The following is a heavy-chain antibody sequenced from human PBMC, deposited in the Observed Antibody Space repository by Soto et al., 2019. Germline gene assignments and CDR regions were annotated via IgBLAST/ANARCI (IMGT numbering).Heavy chain of an antibody. Sequence: GGSLRLSCAASGFTVSSNYMSWVRQAPGKGLEWVSVIYSGGSTYYADSVKGRFTISRDNSKNTLYLQMNSLRAEDTAVYYCARVEVGTYCSGGSCYEKNVWGKGTTVTVSS. D-gene: IGHD2-15*01. J-gene: IGHJ6*04. V-gene: IGHV3-66*01. CDR1: GFTVSSNY. CDR2: IYSGGST. CDR3: ARVEVGTYCSGGSCYEKNV.